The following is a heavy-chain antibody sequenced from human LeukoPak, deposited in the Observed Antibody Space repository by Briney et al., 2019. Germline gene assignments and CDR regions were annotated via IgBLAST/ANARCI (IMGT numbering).Heavy chain of an antibody. V-gene: IGHV4-4*07. CDR2: IYTSGST. CDR3: ARHLIRGYGSGSYKFRSNWFDP. CDR1: GGSISSYY. D-gene: IGHD3-10*01. J-gene: IGHJ5*02. Sequence: SETLSLTCTVSGGSISSYYWSWIRQPAGKGLEWIGRIYTSGSTNYNPSLKSRVTMSVDTSKNQFSLKLSSVTAADTAVYYCARHLIRGYGSGSYKFRSNWFDPWGQGTLVTVSS.